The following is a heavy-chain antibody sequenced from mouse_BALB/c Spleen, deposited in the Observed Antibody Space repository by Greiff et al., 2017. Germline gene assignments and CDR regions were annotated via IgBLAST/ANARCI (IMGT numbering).Heavy chain of an antibody. CDR2: ISSGGSYT. V-gene: IGHV5-6-4*01. CDR1: GFTFSSYT. D-gene: IGHD2-4*01. Sequence: EVKLMESGGGLVKPGGSLKLSCAASGFTFSSYTMSWVRQTPEKRLEWVATISSGGSYTYYPDSVKGRFTISRDNAKNTLYLQMSSLKSEDTAMYYCTRDGMITTGAWFAYWGQGTLVTVSA. J-gene: IGHJ3*01. CDR3: TRDGMITTGAWFAY.